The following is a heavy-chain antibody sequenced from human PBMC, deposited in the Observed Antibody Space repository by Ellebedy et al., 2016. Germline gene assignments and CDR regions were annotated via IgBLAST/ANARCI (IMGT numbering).Heavy chain of an antibody. CDR1: GFTFSSYS. V-gene: IGHV3-48*01. CDR3: AGGPYNSEYFQH. J-gene: IGHJ1*01. CDR2: ISSSSSTI. D-gene: IGHD1-20*01. Sequence: GGSLRLSCAASGFTFSSYSMNWVRQAPGKGLEWVSYISSSSSTIYYADSVKGRFTISRDNAKNSLYLQMNSLRAKDTAVYYCAGGPYNSEYFQHWGQGTLVTVSS.